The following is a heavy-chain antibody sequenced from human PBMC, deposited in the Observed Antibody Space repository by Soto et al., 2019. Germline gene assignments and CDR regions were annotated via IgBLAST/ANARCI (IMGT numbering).Heavy chain of an antibody. D-gene: IGHD2-8*01. CDR3: APIMGAENPVDY. V-gene: IGHV3-21*01. CDR1: GFTFSSYS. J-gene: IGHJ4*02. Sequence: EVQLVESGGGLVKPGGSLRLSCAASGFTFSSYSMNWVRQAPGKGLEWVSSISSSSSYIYYADSVKGRFTISRDNAKNSLYLQMNSLRAEDTAVYYCAPIMGAENPVDYWGQGTLVTVSS. CDR2: ISSSSSYI.